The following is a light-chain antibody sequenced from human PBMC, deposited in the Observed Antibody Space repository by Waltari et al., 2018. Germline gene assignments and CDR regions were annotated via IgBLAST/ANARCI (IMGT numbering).Light chain of an antibody. CDR3: ATWDDSLNGWV. CDR2: KDY. CDR1: STTITNY. V-gene: IGLV1-47*01. J-gene: IGLJ3*02. Sequence: QSVLTQPPSASGAPGQEVSISCSGGSTTITNYVFWYQQFPGTAPKLSGSKDYERASGVPDRFSASNAGTSASLAISGLRSDDEADYYCATWDDSLNGWVFGGGTKLTVL.